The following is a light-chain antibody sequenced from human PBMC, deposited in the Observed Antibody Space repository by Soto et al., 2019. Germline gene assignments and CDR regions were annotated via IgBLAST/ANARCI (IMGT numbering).Light chain of an antibody. CDR3: QQRSSWPPYT. CDR2: DAS. CDR1: QSVSTY. V-gene: IGKV3-11*01. Sequence: EIVLTQSPATLSLSPGERATLSCRASQSVSTYLAWYQQKPGQAPRVLIYDASNRATGIPARFSGSGSGTDFTLTISSLEPEDFAVYYCQQRSSWPPYTFGQGTKLEIK. J-gene: IGKJ2*01.